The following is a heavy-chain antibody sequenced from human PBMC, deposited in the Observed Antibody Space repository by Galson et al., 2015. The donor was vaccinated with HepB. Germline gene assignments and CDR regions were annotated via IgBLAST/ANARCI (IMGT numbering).Heavy chain of an antibody. V-gene: IGHV1-69*13. CDR2: IIPIFGTA. J-gene: IGHJ4*02. D-gene: IGHD2-2*02. Sequence: SVKVSCKASGGTFSSYAISWVRQAPGQGLEWMGGIIPIFGTANYAQKFQGRVTITADESTSTAYMELSSLRSEDTAVYYCARVNCSSTSCYRGGGDYWGQGTLVTVSS. CDR3: ARVNCSSTSCYRGGGDY. CDR1: GGTFSSYA.